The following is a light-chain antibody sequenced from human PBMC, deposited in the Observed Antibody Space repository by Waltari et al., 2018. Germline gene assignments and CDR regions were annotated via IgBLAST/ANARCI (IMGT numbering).Light chain of an antibody. Sequence: QSVLTQPPSASGTPGQRVTISCSGSSPNIGHNYVYWYQQLPGTAPKLLIYRNNQRPSGVPDRFSGSKSGTSASLAISGLRSEDEADYYCAAWDDSLSGAVFGGGTQLTVL. J-gene: IGLJ7*01. CDR1: SPNIGHNY. CDR2: RNN. V-gene: IGLV1-47*01. CDR3: AAWDDSLSGAV.